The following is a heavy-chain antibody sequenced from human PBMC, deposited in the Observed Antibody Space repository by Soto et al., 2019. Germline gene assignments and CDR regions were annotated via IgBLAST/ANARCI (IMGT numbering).Heavy chain of an antibody. CDR3: ARCLSSGYPAD. V-gene: IGHV3-53*02. J-gene: IGHJ4*02. CDR1: GFTVSSNY. Sequence: EVQLVETGGGLIQPGGSLRLSCAASGFTVSSNYMSWVRQAPGKGLEWVSVIYSDGSTYYADSVKGRFTISRDNSKNTLYLQMNSLRAEDTAVYYCARCLSSGYPADWGQGTLVTVSS. D-gene: IGHD3-22*01. CDR2: IYSDGST.